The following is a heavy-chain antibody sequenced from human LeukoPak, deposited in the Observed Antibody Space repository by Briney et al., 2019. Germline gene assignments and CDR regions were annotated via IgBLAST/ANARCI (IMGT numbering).Heavy chain of an antibody. D-gene: IGHD6-13*01. Sequence: PSETLSLTCTVSGGSISSGGYSCRSVRQPPGGGMEFIAYIYYTGNIYFNPYLTSRDPISVDTYKNQFSLKLPSVPAPDPAVYYGPRVCTAAGDNWTVPTGQGTL. V-gene: IGHV4-30-4*07. CDR2: IYYTGNI. CDR1: GGSISSGGYS. J-gene: IGHJ5*02. CDR3: PRVCTAAGDNWTVP.